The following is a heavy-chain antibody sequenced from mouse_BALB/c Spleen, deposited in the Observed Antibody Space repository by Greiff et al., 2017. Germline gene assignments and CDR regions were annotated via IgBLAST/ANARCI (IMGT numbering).Heavy chain of an antibody. CDR2: ISSGSSTI. CDR1: GFTFSSFG. Sequence: EVQGVESGGGLVQPGGSRKLSCAASGFTFSSFGMHWVRQAPEKGLEWVAYISSGSSTIYYADTVKGRFTISRDNPKNTLFLQMTSLRSEDTAMYYCAREGYYGCWFAYWGQGTLVTVSA. CDR3: AREGYYGCWFAY. V-gene: IGHV5-17*02. J-gene: IGHJ3*01. D-gene: IGHD1-2*01.